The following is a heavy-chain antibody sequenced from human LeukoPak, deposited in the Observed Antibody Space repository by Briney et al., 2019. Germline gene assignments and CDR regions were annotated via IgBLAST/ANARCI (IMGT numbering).Heavy chain of an antibody. J-gene: IGHJ6*02. CDR3: AREKRITIFGVVINYYYYGMDV. CDR2: IKQDGSEK. Sequence: GGSLRLSCAASGFTFSSYSMNWVRQAPGKGLEWVANIKQDGSEKYYVDSVKGRFTISRDNAKNSLYLQMNSLRAEDTAVYYCAREKRITIFGVVINYYYYGMDVWGQGTTVTVSS. CDR1: GFTFSSYS. D-gene: IGHD3-3*01. V-gene: IGHV3-7*01.